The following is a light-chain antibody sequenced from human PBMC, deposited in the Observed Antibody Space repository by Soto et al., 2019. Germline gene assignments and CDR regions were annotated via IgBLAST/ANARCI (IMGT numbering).Light chain of an antibody. CDR2: GAS. V-gene: IGKV3-20*01. J-gene: IGKJ1*01. CDR1: QSVGSTY. Sequence: EIVLTQSPGTLSLSPGERATLSCRASQSVGSTYLAWYQHKLGQAPRLLIYGASSKASGIPDRFSGSGSGTDVTLTITKLEPEDFAVYYCQQYGSSPRSCGQGTKVEVK. CDR3: QQYGSSPRS.